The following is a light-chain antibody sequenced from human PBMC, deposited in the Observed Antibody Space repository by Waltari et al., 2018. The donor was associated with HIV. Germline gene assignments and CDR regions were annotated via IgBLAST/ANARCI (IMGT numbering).Light chain of an antibody. CDR1: SNDIGGYNY. Sequence: QSALTQPASVSGSPGQSITISCTGTSNDIGGYNYVSWYQQPPGKAPQLIMFDVNNRPSWVSHRFSGSKSGNTASLTISGLQSEDEADYFCCSYTSSNTLLFAGGTRLTVL. CDR2: DVN. J-gene: IGLJ2*01. V-gene: IGLV2-14*01. CDR3: CSYTSSNTLL.